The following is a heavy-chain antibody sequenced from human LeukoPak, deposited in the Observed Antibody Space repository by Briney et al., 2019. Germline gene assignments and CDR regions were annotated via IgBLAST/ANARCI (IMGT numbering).Heavy chain of an antibody. V-gene: IGHV4-34*01. D-gene: IGHD6-13*01. Sequence: SETLSLTCAVYGGSFSGYYWSWIRQPPGKGLEWIGEINHSGSTNYNPSLKSRVTISVDTSKNQFSLKLSSVTAADTAVYYCARGGRLAAAGTVWLDPWGQGTLVTVSS. CDR2: INHSGST. J-gene: IGHJ5*02. CDR3: ARGGRLAAAGTVWLDP. CDR1: GGSFSGYY.